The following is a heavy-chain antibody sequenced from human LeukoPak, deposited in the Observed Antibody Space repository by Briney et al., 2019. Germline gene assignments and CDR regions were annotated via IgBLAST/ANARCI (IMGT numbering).Heavy chain of an antibody. CDR3: ARGMHGTYNWFDP. Sequence: PSETLSLTCTVSGGSISSYYWMWIRQPPGKGLEWIGYIYYSGSANYNPSLKSRVTISVDTSKNQFSLKLSSVTAADTAVYHCARGMHGTYNWFDPWGQGALVTVSS. CDR2: IYYSGSA. J-gene: IGHJ5*02. CDR1: GGSISSYY. D-gene: IGHD5-24*01. V-gene: IGHV4-59*01.